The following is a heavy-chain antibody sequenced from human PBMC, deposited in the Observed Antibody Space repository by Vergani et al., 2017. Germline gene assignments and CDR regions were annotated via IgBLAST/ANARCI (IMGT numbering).Heavy chain of an antibody. D-gene: IGHD6-13*01. CDR3: ARVVSGQQLVAEWFDP. V-gene: IGHV4-38-2*02. J-gene: IGHJ5*02. Sequence: QVQLQESGPGLVKPSETLSLTCTVSGYSISSGYYLGWIRQPPGKGLEWIGSIYHSGSTYYNPSLKSRVTISVDTSKNQFSLKLSSVTAADTAVYYCARVVSGQQLVAEWFDPWGQGTLVTVSS. CDR2: IYHSGST. CDR1: GYSISSGYY.